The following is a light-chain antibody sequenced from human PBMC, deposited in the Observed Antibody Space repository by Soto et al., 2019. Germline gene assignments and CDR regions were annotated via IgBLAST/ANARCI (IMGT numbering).Light chain of an antibody. CDR3: QQYNNWPIT. Sequence: EIVMTQSPATLSVSPGERATLSCRASQSVSSNLAWYQQKPGQAPRLLIYGASTRATGIQARFSGSGSGTESTLTISSLLSEDVAVYYCQQYNNWPITFGQGTRLEIK. V-gene: IGKV3-15*01. J-gene: IGKJ5*01. CDR2: GAS. CDR1: QSVSSN.